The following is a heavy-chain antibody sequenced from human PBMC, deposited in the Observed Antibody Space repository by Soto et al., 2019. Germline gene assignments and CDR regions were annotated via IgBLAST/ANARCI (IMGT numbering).Heavy chain of an antibody. CDR1: GGSISSYY. V-gene: IGHV4-4*07. J-gene: IGHJ3*02. CDR3: ALIAAAGTISAFDI. D-gene: IGHD6-13*01. CDR2: IYTSGST. Sequence: SETLSLTCTVSGGSISSYYWSWIRQPAGKGLEWIGRIYTSGSTNYNPSLKSRVTMSVDTSKNQFSLKLSSVTAADTAVYYCALIAAAGTISAFDIWGQGTMVTVSS.